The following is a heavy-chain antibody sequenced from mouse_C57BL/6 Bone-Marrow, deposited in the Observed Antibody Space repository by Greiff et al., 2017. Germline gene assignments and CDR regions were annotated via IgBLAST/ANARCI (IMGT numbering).Heavy chain of an antibody. Sequence: EVHLVESGGGLVQPGGSLSLSCAASGFTFTDYYMSWVRQPPGKALEWLGFIRNKANGYTTEYSASVKGRFTISRDNSQSILYLQMNALRAEDSATYYCARLDYGSSYEYFDVWGTGTTVTVSS. V-gene: IGHV7-3*01. CDR3: ARLDYGSSYEYFDV. J-gene: IGHJ1*03. CDR2: IRNKANGYTT. CDR1: GFTFTDYY. D-gene: IGHD1-1*01.